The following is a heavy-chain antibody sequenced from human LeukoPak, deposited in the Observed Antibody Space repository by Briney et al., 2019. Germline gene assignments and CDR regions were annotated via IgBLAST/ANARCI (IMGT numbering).Heavy chain of an antibody. D-gene: IGHD2-15*01. CDR3: TRVRLHGYYFDY. CDR2: ISYDRSNK. CDR1: GFTFSSYD. J-gene: IGHJ4*02. Sequence: PGGKLRLSCAAYGFTFSSYDMHWHRQAPGKGLEWVAVISYDRSNKCYADSVKGQFTISRDNSKSTLYLQMNSLRAEGTAVYYCTRVRLHGYYFDYWGQGTLVTVSS. V-gene: IGHV3-30*04.